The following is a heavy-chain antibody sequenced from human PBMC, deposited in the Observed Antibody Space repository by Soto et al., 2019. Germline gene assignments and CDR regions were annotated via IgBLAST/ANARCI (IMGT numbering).Heavy chain of an antibody. CDR3: ARDVGHDYDFWSGYSYDAFDI. Sequence: ASVKVSCKASGYTFTGYYMHWVRQAPGQGLEWMGWINPNSGGTNYADSVKGRFTISRDNAKNSLYLQMNSLRAEDTAVYYCARDVGHDYDFWSGYSYDAFDIWGQGTMVTVSS. D-gene: IGHD3-3*01. CDR1: GYTFTGYY. CDR2: INPNSGGT. V-gene: IGHV1-2*02. J-gene: IGHJ3*02.